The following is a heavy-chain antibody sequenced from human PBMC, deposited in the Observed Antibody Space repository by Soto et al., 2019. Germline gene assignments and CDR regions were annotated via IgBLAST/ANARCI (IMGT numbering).Heavy chain of an antibody. D-gene: IGHD3-16*01. J-gene: IGHJ6*02. CDR1: GFNLSNHD. V-gene: IGHV3-21*02. Sequence: EVQLVESGGGLVKPGGSLRLSCAASGFNLSNHDMNWVRQRTGKGLEWVSSLISGGSYIFYADSLRGRFTISRDSAKNLLYLHINSLRGEDTAVYYCARDAALGGKTLYGRDVWGQGTTVTVSS. CDR3: ARDAALGGKTLYGRDV. CDR2: LISGGSYI.